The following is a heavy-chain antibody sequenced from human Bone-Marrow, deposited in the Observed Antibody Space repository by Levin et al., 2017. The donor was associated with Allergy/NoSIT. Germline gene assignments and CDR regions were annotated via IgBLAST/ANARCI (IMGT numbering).Heavy chain of an antibody. CDR3: ARFGECVVRGVRLWYFDY. D-gene: IGHD3-10*01. Sequence: PSETLSLTCTVSGGSISSYYWSWIRQPPGKGLEWIGYIYYSGSTNYNPSLKSRVTISVDTSKNQFSLKLSSVTAADTAVYYCARFGECVVRGVRLWYFDYWGQGTLVTVSS. J-gene: IGHJ4*02. CDR2: IYYSGST. V-gene: IGHV4-59*01. CDR1: GGSISSYY.